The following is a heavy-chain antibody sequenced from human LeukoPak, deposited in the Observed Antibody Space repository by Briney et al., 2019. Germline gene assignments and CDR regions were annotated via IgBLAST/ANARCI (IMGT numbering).Heavy chain of an antibody. D-gene: IGHD5-12*01. Sequence: GGSLRLSCAASGFTFSTYWMNWVRQAPGKGLEWVANIKQDGSEKYYVDSVKGRFTISRDNAKNSLYLQMNSLRAEDTAVYYCARDYGDSGYDLVKDYWGQGALVTVSS. J-gene: IGHJ4*02. CDR1: GFTFSTYW. CDR3: ARDYGDSGYDLVKDY. V-gene: IGHV3-7*05. CDR2: IKQDGSEK.